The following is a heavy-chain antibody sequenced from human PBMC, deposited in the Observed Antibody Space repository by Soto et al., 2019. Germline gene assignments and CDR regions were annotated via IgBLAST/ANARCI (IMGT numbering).Heavy chain of an antibody. Sequence: SETLSLTCSVSGDYIHVGGYYWTWIRQRPGKGLEWMGYIYYTGKTYYNPSLESRLTMSVDRSKNQFSLRLTSVTAADTAVYFCGRGLTSNANCIDPWGQGTLVTVSS. V-gene: IGHV4-30-4*01. CDR2: IYYTGKT. CDR1: GDYIHVGGYY. D-gene: IGHD2-2*01. J-gene: IGHJ5*02. CDR3: GRGLTSNANCIDP.